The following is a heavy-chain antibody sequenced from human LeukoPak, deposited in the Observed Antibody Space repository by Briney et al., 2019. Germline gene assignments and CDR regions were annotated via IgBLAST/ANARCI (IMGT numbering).Heavy chain of an antibody. CDR3: ARRFGL. Sequence: GGSLRLSCAASGFTFSSYEMNWVRQAPGKGLEWVSYISSSGSTKYCADSVKGRFTISRDNAKNSLYLQMNSLRAEDTGVYYCARRFGLWGQGTLVTVSS. CDR2: ISSSGSTK. CDR1: GFTFSSYE. J-gene: IGHJ4*02. V-gene: IGHV3-48*03. D-gene: IGHD3-3*01.